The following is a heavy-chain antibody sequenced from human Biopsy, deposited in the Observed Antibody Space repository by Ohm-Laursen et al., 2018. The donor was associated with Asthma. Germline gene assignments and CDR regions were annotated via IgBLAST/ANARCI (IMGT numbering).Heavy chain of an antibody. CDR3: ASDFPKDYVRYNFQF. J-gene: IGHJ4*02. CDR2: HDHEEGGT. CDR1: GYTLTDLS. V-gene: IGHV1-24*01. D-gene: IGHD4-17*01. Sequence: ASVKVSCKVSGYTLTDLSMHWVRQAPGQGLEWMGGHDHEEGGTVNARRFQGRVTMTEDTSTDTAYMELSSLSSDDTAVYYCASDFPKDYVRYNFQFWGQGTLVTVSS.